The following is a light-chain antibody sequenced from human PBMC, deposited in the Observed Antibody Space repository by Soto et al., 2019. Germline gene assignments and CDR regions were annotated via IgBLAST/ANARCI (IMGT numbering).Light chain of an antibody. J-gene: IGKJ5*01. CDR1: QSVTNNY. V-gene: IGKV3-11*01. CDR3: QVRTNRSIA. CDR2: YMS. Sequence: EFVMTQSPGTLSLSPGERATRSCRASQSVTNNYLAWYQHKPGQAPRLLIYYMSKRATGIPASFSGSGSGTDFTLTISSIATDELAVYYCQVRTNRSIAFGRGTRREIK.